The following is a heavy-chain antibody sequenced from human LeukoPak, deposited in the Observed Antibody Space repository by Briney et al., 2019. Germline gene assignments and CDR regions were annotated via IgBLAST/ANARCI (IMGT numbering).Heavy chain of an antibody. Sequence: KPSETLSLTCTVSGGSVSSGSYYWSWIRQPPGKGLEWIGYIYYSGSTNYNPSLKSRVTISVDTSKNQFSLKLSSVTAADTAVYYCARLQGAAAGTTIDYWGQGTLVTVSS. CDR1: GGSVSSGSYY. CDR3: ARLQGAAAGTTIDY. CDR2: IYYSGST. V-gene: IGHV4-61*01. D-gene: IGHD6-13*01. J-gene: IGHJ4*02.